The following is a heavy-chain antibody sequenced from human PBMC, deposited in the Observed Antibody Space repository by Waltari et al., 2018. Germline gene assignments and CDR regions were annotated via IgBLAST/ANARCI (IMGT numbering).Heavy chain of an antibody. J-gene: IGHJ4*02. CDR3: ARYYYGSGSYYGNFDY. CDR2: INAGNGNT. CDR1: GYTFTSYA. D-gene: IGHD3-10*01. V-gene: IGHV1-3*01. Sequence: QVQLVQSGAEVKKPGASVKVSCKASGYTFTSYAMHWVRQAPGQRLEWMGWINAGNGNTKYSQKFQGRVTITRDTSASTAYMELSSLRSEDTAVYYCARYYYGSGSYYGNFDYWGQGTLVTVSS.